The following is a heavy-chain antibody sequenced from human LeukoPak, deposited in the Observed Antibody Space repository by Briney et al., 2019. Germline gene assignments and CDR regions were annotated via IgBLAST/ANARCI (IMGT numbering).Heavy chain of an antibody. CDR2: MNPNSGGT. CDR3: ARGDCINGVCNLLRDS. Sequence: ASMKVSCKASGYTFTGYYMHWVREAPGQGLEWMGWMNPNSGGTSYAQKLQGRVTMTRDTSINTAYMELSSLRSDDTAVYYCARGDCINGVCNLLRDSWGQGTLVTVSS. D-gene: IGHD2-8*01. V-gene: IGHV1-2*02. J-gene: IGHJ5*01. CDR1: GYTFTGYY.